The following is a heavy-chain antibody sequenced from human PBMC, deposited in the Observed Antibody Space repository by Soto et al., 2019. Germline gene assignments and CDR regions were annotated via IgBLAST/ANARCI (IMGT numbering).Heavy chain of an antibody. CDR2: IIGSGTDT. J-gene: IGHJ4*02. Sequence: GGSLRLSCAASGFTFKTYTMNWVRQAPGQGLEWVSAIIGSGTDTYYADSVKGRFTISRDNSKNTLYLLMLSLRAEDSASYYCAKEDTSSGSLDYWGQGALVTVSS. V-gene: IGHV3-23*01. CDR3: AKEDTSSGSLDY. CDR1: GFTFKTYT. D-gene: IGHD6-19*01.